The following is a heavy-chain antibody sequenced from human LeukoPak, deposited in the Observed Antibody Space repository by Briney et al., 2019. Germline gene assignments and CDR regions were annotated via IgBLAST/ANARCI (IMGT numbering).Heavy chain of an antibody. CDR1: GFTFSSYS. CDR2: ISSSSSYI. V-gene: IGHV3-21*01. D-gene: IGHD6-19*01. CDR3: ARGRSGWSPPIDY. Sequence: GGSLRLSCAASGFTFSSYSMNWVRQAPGKGLEWVSSISSSSSYIYYADSVKGRFTISRDNAKNSLYLQMNSLRAEGTAVYYCARGRSGWSPPIDYWGQGTLVTVSS. J-gene: IGHJ4*02.